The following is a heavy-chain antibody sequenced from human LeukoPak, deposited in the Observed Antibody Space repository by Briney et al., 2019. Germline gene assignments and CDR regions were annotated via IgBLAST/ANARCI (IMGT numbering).Heavy chain of an antibody. V-gene: IGHV3-7*03. CDR1: GFTFSGHY. CDR3: ARVVVGNNIWLDP. Sequence: GGSLRLSCAASGFTFSGHYMTWVRQAPGKGLEWVATIKEDESDKSYVDSVKGRFTISRDNAKNLVYLQMNSLRAEDTAVYYCARVVVGNNIWLDPWGQGALVTVSP. J-gene: IGHJ5*02. CDR2: IKEDESDK. D-gene: IGHD2-15*01.